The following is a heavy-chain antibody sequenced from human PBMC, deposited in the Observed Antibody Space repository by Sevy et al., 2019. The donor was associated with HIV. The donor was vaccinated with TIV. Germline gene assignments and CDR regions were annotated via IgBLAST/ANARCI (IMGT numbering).Heavy chain of an antibody. CDR2: ISGSGGST. CDR3: ARGYGSGSPPDY. D-gene: IGHD3-10*01. CDR1: GFIFNSYA. Sequence: GGSLRLSCVASGFIFNSYAMNWVRQAPGKGLEWVSSISGSGGSTYYGDYAKGQFSISRDNFNNRVFLEMNTLRADDTAVYYCARGYGSGSPPDYWGQGTLVTVSS. V-gene: IGHV3-23*01. J-gene: IGHJ4*02.